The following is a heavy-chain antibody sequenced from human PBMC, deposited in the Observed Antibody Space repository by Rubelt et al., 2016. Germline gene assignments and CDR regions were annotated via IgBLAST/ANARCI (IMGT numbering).Heavy chain of an antibody. Sequence: EVQLVESGGGLVKPGGSLRLSCAASGFTFSTYTMNWVRQAPGKGLEWLSSISSTSGHIHYADSLKGRFTISGDNAKNSLLLQRNSLRAEDTALYYCVGGDRRDYWGQGTLVTVSS. CDR1: GFTFSTYT. CDR2: ISSTSGHI. CDR3: VGGDRRDY. V-gene: IGHV3-21*02. J-gene: IGHJ4*02.